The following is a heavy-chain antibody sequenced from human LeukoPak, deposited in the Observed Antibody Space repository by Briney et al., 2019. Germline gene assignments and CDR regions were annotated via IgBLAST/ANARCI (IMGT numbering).Heavy chain of an antibody. CDR3: ARGGVDSYLFDY. V-gene: IGHV1-46*01. CDR2: INPSGGST. D-gene: IGHD3/OR15-3a*01. Sequence: ASVKVSCKASGYTFTSYYMHWVRQAPGQVLEWMGIINPSGGSTRYAQKFQGRVTMTRDTSTSTVYMEVSSLRSEDTAVYYCARGGVDSYLFDYWGQGTLVTVSS. CDR1: GYTFTSYY. J-gene: IGHJ4*02.